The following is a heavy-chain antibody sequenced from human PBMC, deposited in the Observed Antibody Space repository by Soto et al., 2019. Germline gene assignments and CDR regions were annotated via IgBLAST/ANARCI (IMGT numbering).Heavy chain of an antibody. CDR1: GGSFSNYI. Sequence: ASVKVSCKASGGSFSNYIFAWVRQATGQGLEWMGGTIPMFATAQYAQKLQGRVTITADESTSTVYMDLTSLTSDDTAVYYCARGLFGQQWLVGFDTWGQGTLVTVSS. D-gene: IGHD6-19*01. CDR3: ARGLFGQQWLVGFDT. CDR2: TIPMFATA. J-gene: IGHJ4*02. V-gene: IGHV1-69*13.